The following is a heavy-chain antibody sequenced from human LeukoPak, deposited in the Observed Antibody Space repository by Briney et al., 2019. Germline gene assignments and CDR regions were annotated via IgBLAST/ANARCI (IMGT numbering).Heavy chain of an antibody. CDR2: IYTSGST. Sequence: SETLSLTCTVSGGSISSYYWSWIRQPAGKGLEWIGRIYTSGSTNYNASLKSRVNMSVDTSKNQFSLKLSSVTAADTAVYYCARDQWGLRGAVAGTYYYYYMDVWGKGATVTISS. J-gene: IGHJ6*03. V-gene: IGHV4-4*07. CDR3: ARDQWGLRGAVAGTYYYYYMDV. D-gene: IGHD6-19*01. CDR1: GGSISSYY.